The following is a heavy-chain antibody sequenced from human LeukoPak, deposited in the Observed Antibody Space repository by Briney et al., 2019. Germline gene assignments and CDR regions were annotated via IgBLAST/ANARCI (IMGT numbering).Heavy chain of an antibody. V-gene: IGHV4-59*01. CDR3: ARGENPLNIHIAIIDY. D-gene: IGHD2/OR15-2a*01. J-gene: IGHJ4*02. CDR1: GGSISSFY. Sequence: SETLSLTCTVSGGSISSFYWSWIRQPPGKGLEWIGYIYYTGSTNYNSSLKSRVTISVDTSKNQFSLNLSSVTAADTAVYYCARGENPLNIHIAIIDYWGQGTLVTVSS. CDR2: IYYTGST.